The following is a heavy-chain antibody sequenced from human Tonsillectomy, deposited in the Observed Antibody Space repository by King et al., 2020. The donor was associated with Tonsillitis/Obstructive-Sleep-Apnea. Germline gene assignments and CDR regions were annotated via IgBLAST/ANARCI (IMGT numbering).Heavy chain of an antibody. V-gene: IGHV5-10-1*01. J-gene: IGHJ4*02. CDR1: GYSFTSYW. CDR3: ARQSIAARSFDY. D-gene: IGHD6-6*01. CDR2: IDPSDSYT. Sequence: VQLVESGAEVKKPGESLRISCKGSGYSFTSYWISWGRQMPGKGLEWMGRIDPSDSYTNYSPSFQGHVTISADKSISTAYLQWSSLKASDTAMYYCARQSIAARSFDYWGQGTLVTVSS.